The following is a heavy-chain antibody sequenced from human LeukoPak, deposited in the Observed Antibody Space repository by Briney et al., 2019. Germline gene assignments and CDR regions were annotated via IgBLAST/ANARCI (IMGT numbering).Heavy chain of an antibody. D-gene: IGHD3-16*01. Sequence: SGGSLRLSCAASGXTFSSYGMHWVRQAPGKGLEWVAVIWYDGSNKYYADSVKGRFTISRDNSKNTLYLQMNSLRAEDTAVYYCARGRLGEYYFDYWGQGTLVTVSS. CDR1: GXTFSSYG. CDR3: ARGRLGEYYFDY. J-gene: IGHJ4*02. CDR2: IWYDGSNK. V-gene: IGHV3-33*01.